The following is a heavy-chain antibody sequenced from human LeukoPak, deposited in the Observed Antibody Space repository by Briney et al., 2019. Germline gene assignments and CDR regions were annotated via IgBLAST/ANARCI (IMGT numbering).Heavy chain of an antibody. D-gene: IGHD3-16*01. CDR1: GFTFSSCW. CDR2: IKQDGSEK. Sequence: GGSLRLSCEASGFTFSSCWMNWVRQAPGKGLEWVANIKQDGSEKYYVDSVKGRFTISRDNAKNSLYLQMNSLRAGDTAVYYCARDSDVPFDYWGQGTLVTVSS. CDR3: ARDSDVPFDY. J-gene: IGHJ4*02. V-gene: IGHV3-7*01.